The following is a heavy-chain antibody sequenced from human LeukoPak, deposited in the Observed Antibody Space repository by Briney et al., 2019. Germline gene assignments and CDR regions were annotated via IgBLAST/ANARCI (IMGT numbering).Heavy chain of an antibody. CDR3: ARADYGDRPPYY. Sequence: ASVKVSCKASGGTFSSYAISWVRQAPGQGLEWMGGIIPIFGTANYTQKFQGRVTITADESTSTAYMELSSLRSEDTAVYYCARADYGDRPPYYWGQGTLVTVSS. V-gene: IGHV1-69*13. CDR2: IIPIFGTA. J-gene: IGHJ4*02. CDR1: GGTFSSYA. D-gene: IGHD4-17*01.